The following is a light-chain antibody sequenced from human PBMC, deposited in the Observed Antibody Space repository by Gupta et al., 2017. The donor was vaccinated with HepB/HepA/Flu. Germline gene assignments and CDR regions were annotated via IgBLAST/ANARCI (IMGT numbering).Light chain of an antibody. CDR1: QNSNRN. V-gene: IGKV3-15*01. Sequence: EVVMTQSPATLSVSPGERATLSRMASQNSNRNMAWYQQKPGQAPRLLIYAASTTGTGVPARLSSSGSGTQFTLTSSSLTSTALAVYYCQQYYGWPRSLGQGTKVEIK. J-gene: IGKJ2*04. CDR2: AAS. CDR3: QQYYGWPRS.